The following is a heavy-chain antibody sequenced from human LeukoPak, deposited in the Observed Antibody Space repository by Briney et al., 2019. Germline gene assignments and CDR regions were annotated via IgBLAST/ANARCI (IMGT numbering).Heavy chain of an antibody. CDR3: ASTRMGGITGSEDY. CDR2: ISYDGSNK. Sequence: PGGSLRLSCAASGFIFSNYAMHWVRQAPGKGLEWVAVISYDGSNKYYADSVKGRFTISRDNSKNTLYLQMNSLRAEDTAVYYCASTRMGGITGSEDYWGQGTLVTVSS. J-gene: IGHJ4*02. V-gene: IGHV3-30-3*01. D-gene: IGHD1-20*01. CDR1: GFIFSNYA.